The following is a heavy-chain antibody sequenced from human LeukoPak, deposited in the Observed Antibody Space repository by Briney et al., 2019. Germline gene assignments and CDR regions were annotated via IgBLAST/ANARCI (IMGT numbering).Heavy chain of an antibody. CDR3: SRIQGYNYGYIWYFDL. D-gene: IGHD5-18*01. J-gene: IGHJ2*01. V-gene: IGHV4-59*08. Sequence: SETLSLTCTVSGGSISSDYWSWIRQPPGKGLEWIGYIYYRGSTNYNPSLKSRVTISVDTSNNQFSLELNSVTAADTAVYYCSRIQGYNYGYIWYFDLWGRGTLVTVSS. CDR2: IYYRGST. CDR1: GGSISSDY.